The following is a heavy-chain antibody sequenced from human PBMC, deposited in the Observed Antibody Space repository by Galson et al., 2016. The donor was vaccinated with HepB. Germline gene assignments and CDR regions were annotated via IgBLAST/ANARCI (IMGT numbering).Heavy chain of an antibody. J-gene: IGHJ6*02. Sequence: SLRLSCAASGFTFSTYAMHWVRQAPGKGLEWVAVISYDGSHKHYRDSVKGRFTISRDNSKNTLYLQMNSLRREDTAVYYCARPRRWPQYYYGLDVGGQGTALTVS. CDR2: ISYDGSHK. D-gene: IGHD5-24*01. CDR1: GFTFSTYA. V-gene: IGHV3-30-3*01. CDR3: ARPRRWPQYYYGLDV.